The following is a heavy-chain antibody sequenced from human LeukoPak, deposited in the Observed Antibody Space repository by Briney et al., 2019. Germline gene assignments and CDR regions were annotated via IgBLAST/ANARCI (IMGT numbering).Heavy chain of an antibody. CDR1: GGSISNYY. J-gene: IGHJ4*02. Sequence: KPSETLSLTCTISGGSISNYYWSWIRQPAGRGLEWIGRIYTSGSTNYNPSLKSRVTMSVDTSKNHFSLKLSSVTAADTAVYYCARVQGYSSSWYPGAFDYWGQGTLVTVSS. CDR2: IYTSGST. CDR3: ARVQGYSSSWYPGAFDY. D-gene: IGHD6-13*01. V-gene: IGHV4-4*07.